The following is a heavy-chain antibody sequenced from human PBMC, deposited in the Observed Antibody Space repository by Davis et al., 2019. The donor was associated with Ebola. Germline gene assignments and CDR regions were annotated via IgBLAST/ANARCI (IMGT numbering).Heavy chain of an antibody. D-gene: IGHD4-11*01. J-gene: IGHJ4*02. CDR3: ASIGALQSFDY. V-gene: IGHV4-39*07. Sequence: MPSETLSLTCTVSGGSISGYYWSWIRQPPGKGLEWIGSIYYSGSTYYNPSLKSRVTISVDTSKNQFSLKLSSVTAADTAVYYCASIGALQSFDYWGQGTLVTVSS. CDR1: GGSISGYY. CDR2: IYYSGST.